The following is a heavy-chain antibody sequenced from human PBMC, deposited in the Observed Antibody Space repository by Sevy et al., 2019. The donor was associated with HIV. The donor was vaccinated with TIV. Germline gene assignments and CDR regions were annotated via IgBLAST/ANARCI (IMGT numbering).Heavy chain of an antibody. CDR2: THYSGHT. CDR1: GGSISSYY. CDR3: ARHGSQGEYPMDL. D-gene: IGHD2-21*01. V-gene: IGHV4-59*08. Sequence: SETLSLTCAVSGGSISSYYWTWIRQSPGKRLEYIGYTHYSGHTYYNPSLGGRVTMSLDTSRNQFSLKLLSLTAADTAVYYCARHGSQGEYPMDLWGQGTLVTVSS. J-gene: IGHJ4*02.